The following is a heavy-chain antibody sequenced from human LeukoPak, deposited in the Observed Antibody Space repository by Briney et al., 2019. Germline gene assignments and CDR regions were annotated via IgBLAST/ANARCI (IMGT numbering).Heavy chain of an antibody. CDR3: ARGKYGANSGIL. V-gene: IGHV1-46*03. CDR1: GYSFTNYY. J-gene: IGHJ3*01. D-gene: IGHD4-23*01. Sequence: ASVKVSCKASGYSFTNYYMHWVRQAPGQGLEWLGTNTPSGGSTSYAQKFQARVTMTRDTSTSTVYMELSTRRSEDTAVYYWARGKYGANSGILWGQGTMVTVSS. CDR2: NTPSGGST.